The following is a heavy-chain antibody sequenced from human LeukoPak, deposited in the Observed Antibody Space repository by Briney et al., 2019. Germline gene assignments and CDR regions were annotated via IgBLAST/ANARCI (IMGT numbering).Heavy chain of an antibody. Sequence: QPGGSLRLSCAASGFTFSSYSMNWVRQAPGKGLEWVSYISSSSSTIYYADSVKGRFTISRDNAKNSLYLQMNSLRDEDTAVYYCARDQLSQGIAAAGEDYWGQGTLVTVSS. CDR1: GFTFSSYS. V-gene: IGHV3-48*02. J-gene: IGHJ4*02. D-gene: IGHD6-13*01. CDR2: ISSSSSTI. CDR3: ARDQLSQGIAAAGEDY.